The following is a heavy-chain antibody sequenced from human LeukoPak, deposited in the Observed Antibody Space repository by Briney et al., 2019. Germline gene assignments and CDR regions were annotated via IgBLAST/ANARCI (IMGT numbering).Heavy chain of an antibody. V-gene: IGHV4-34*01. Sequence: SETLSLTCAVYGGSFSGYYWSWIRQPPGKGLEWIGEINHSGSTNYNPSLKSRVTISVDTSKNQFSLKLSSVTAADTAVYYCARVGDSSSWYWFDPWGQGTLVTVSS. CDR3: ARVGDSSSWYWFDP. CDR2: INHSGST. J-gene: IGHJ5*02. CDR1: GGSFSGYY. D-gene: IGHD6-13*01.